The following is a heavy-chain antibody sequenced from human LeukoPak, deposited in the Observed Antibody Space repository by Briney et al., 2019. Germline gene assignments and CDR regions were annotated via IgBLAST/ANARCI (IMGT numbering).Heavy chain of an antibody. CDR2: INNDGSSA. D-gene: IGHD3-10*01. CDR1: GFTFNNYW. Sequence: GGSLRLSCAASGFTFNNYWIHWVRQVPGKGLVWVSRINNDGSSASYVDSVKGRFTISRDNAKNTLFLQMNSLRAEDTAVYYCARGLGELLNWGQGTLVTVSS. V-gene: IGHV3-74*01. J-gene: IGHJ4*02. CDR3: ARGLGELLN.